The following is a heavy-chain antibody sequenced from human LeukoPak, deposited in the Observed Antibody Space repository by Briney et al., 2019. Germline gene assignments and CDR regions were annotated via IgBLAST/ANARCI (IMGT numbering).Heavy chain of an antibody. CDR2: IYYSGST. V-gene: IGHV4-39*07. J-gene: IGHJ4*02. CDR1: GDSISSSSYY. CDR3: ARHPSGSGWKIDY. Sequence: SSETLSLTCTVSGDSISSSSYYWGWIRQPPGKGLEWIGSIYYSGSTYYNPSLKSRVTISVDTSKNQFSLKLSSVTAADTAVYYCARHPSGSGWKIDYWGQGTLVTVSS. D-gene: IGHD6-19*01.